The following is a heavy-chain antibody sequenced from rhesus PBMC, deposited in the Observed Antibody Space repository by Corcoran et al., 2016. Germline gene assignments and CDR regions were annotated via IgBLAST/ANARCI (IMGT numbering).Heavy chain of an antibody. Sequence: QVQLQESGPGLVKPSETLSLTCAVSGGSISSNYWSWIRQPPGKGLEWIGRISGSGGSTAYNPSLKSRVTISTATSKNQFSLKLSSVTAADTAVYYCARVADSSGWYGYFDYWGQGVLVTVSS. CDR3: ARVADSSGWYGYFDY. V-gene: IGHV4-173*01. J-gene: IGHJ4*01. CDR2: ISGSGGST. CDR1: GGSISSNY. D-gene: IGHD6-31*01.